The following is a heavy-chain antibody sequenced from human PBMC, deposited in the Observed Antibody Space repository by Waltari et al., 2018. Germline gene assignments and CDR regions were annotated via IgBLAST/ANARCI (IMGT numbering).Heavy chain of an antibody. V-gene: IGHV3-21*01. CDR1: GFDFNIYG. CDR3: ARGVFDS. J-gene: IGHJ5*01. CDR2: VSGTTSYR. Sequence: DVQLVESGGGLVKPGGSLRLSCGASGFDFNIYGMNWVRQSPGKGLEWVELVSGTTSYRYYADSVKGRFTVSRDSAKTSVYLQMDSLRVEDTAVYYCARGVFDSWGQGTLVTVSS.